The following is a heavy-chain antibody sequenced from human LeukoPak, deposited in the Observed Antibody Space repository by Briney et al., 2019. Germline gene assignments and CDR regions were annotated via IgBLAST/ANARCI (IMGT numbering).Heavy chain of an antibody. CDR3: AREKVSSGLKNYFDY. CDR2: IIPIFGTA. V-gene: IGHV1-69*05. Sequence: SVKVSCKASGGTFSSYAISWVRQAPGQGLEWMGGIIPIFGTANYAQKFQGRVTITTDESTSTAYMELSSLRSEDTAVYYCAREKVSSGLKNYFDYWGQGTLVTVSS. J-gene: IGHJ4*02. CDR1: GGTFSSYA. D-gene: IGHD3-22*01.